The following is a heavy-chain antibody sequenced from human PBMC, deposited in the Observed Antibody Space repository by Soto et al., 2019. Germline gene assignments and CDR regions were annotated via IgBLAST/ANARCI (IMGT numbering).Heavy chain of an antibody. CDR3: ARVGYYDSSGSVPY. V-gene: IGHV1-69*06. CDR2: IIPIFGTA. D-gene: IGHD3-22*01. Sequence: QVQLVQSGAEVKKPGSSVKVSCKASGGTFSSYAISWVRQAPGQGLEWMGGIIPIFGTANYAQEFQGRVTITADKFTSTAYMELSRLGSEDKAGDYFARVGYYDSSGSVPYRGQGTLVTVSS. J-gene: IGHJ4*02. CDR1: GGTFSSYA.